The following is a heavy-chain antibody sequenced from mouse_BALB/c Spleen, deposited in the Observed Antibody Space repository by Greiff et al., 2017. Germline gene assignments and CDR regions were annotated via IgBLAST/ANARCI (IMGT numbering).Heavy chain of an antibody. D-gene: IGHD1-1*01. CDR3: ARGDYYGSSQAWFAY. Sequence: EVQLVESGGGLVKPGGSLKLSCAASGFTFSSYAMSWVRQTPEKRLEWVASISSGGSTYYPDSVKGRFTISRDNARNILYLQMSSLRSEDTAMYYCARGDYYGSSQAWFAYWGQGTLVTVSA. CDR2: ISSGGST. CDR1: GFTFSSYA. V-gene: IGHV5-6-5*01. J-gene: IGHJ3*01.